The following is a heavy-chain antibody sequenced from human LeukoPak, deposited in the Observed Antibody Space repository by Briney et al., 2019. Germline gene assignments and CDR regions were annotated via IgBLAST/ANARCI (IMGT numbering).Heavy chain of an antibody. CDR2: IYYSGST. J-gene: IGHJ4*02. CDR1: GGSISSSSYY. Sequence: SETLSLTCTVSGGSISSSSYYWGWIRQPPGKGLEWIGSIYYSGSTYYNPSLKSRVTISVDTSKNQFSLKLSSVTAADTAVYYCARLPLGPYCSSTSCHTNQPFDYWGQGTLVTVSS. D-gene: IGHD2-2*02. V-gene: IGHV4-39*01. CDR3: ARLPLGPYCSSTSCHTNQPFDY.